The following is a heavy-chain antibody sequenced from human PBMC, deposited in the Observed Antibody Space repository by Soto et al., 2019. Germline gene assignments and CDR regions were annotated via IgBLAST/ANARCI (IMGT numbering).Heavy chain of an antibody. Sequence: EVQLLESGGGLVQPGGSLRLSCAASGFTFSSYAMTWVGQTPGQGLRWVSTVTAGGDNTYHADSVKGRFTISRDTSKNALYLQMNSLRVEDTAIYHCARLYSRAYDIWGQGTMVTVSS. CDR1: GFTFSSYA. D-gene: IGHD2-15*01. CDR2: VTAGGDNT. CDR3: ARLYSRAYDI. V-gene: IGHV3-23*01. J-gene: IGHJ3*02.